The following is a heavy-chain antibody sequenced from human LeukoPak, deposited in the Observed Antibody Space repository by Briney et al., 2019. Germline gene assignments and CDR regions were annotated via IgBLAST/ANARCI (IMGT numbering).Heavy chain of an antibody. D-gene: IGHD5-18*01. J-gene: IGHJ4*02. V-gene: IGHV3-23*01. CDR2: ISGSGGST. CDR1: GFTFSSYA. CDR3: AKGGYSYGGFDY. Sequence: GGSLRLSCAASGFTFSSYAMSWVRQAPGKGLEWVSAISGSGGSTYYADSVKGRFTISRDNSRNTLYLQMNSLRAEDTAVYYCAKGGYSYGGFDYWGQGTLVTVSS.